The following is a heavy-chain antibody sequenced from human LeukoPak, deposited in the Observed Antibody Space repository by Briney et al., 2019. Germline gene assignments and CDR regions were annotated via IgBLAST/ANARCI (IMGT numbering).Heavy chain of an antibody. V-gene: IGHV1-69*04. D-gene: IGHD5-12*01. Sequence: ASVKVSCKASGGTFSSYAISWVRQAPGQGLEWMGRIIPILGIANYAQKFQGRVTITADKSTSTAYMELSSLKSEDTAVYYCARDRYSGYDYWGQRTLVTVFS. J-gene: IGHJ4*02. CDR1: GGTFSSYA. CDR3: ARDRYSGYDY. CDR2: IIPILGIA.